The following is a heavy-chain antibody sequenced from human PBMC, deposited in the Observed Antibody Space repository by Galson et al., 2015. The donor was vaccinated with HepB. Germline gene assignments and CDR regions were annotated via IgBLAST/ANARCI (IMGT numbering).Heavy chain of an antibody. D-gene: IGHD3-10*01. CDR3: VRIFSTSLRTVRGAAFDI. J-gene: IGHJ3*02. CDR2: IDWDDDK. V-gene: IGHV2-70*04. Sequence: PALVKPTPPLTLTCTLSGFSLSTGGMRVSWIRQPPGKALEWLARIDWDDDKFYTASLRTRLTISKDTSKNQVVLTMTNMDPVDTATYYCVRIFSTSLRTVRGAAFDIWGQGTMVAVSS. CDR1: GFSLSTGGMR.